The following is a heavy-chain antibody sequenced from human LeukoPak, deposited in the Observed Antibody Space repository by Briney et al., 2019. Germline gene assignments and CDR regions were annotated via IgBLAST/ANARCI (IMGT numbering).Heavy chain of an antibody. D-gene: IGHD2-21*02. CDR3: TRDLSGGDCPDY. V-gene: IGHV3-49*03. J-gene: IGHJ4*02. Sequence: GGSLRLSCTASGFTFGDYAMSWFPQAPGKGLEWVGFIRSKAYGGTTEYAAAVKGRFTISRDDSKSIAYLQMNSLKTEDTAVYYCTRDLSGGDCPDYWGQGTLVTVSS. CDR2: IRSKAYGGTT. CDR1: GFTFGDYA.